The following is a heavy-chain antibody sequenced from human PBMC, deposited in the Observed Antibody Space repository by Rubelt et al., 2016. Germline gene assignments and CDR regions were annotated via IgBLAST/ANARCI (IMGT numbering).Heavy chain of an antibody. J-gene: IGHJ6*02. D-gene: IGHD1-26*01. Sequence: GGGLVQPGGSLRLSCAASGFTFSSYSMNWVRQAPGKGLEWVSYISSSSSTIYYADSVKGRFTISRDNAKNSLYLQMNSLRAEDTAVYYCARDYSISGSFTTDYYYYGMDVWGQGTTVTVSS. CDR2: ISSSSSTI. CDR1: GFTFSSYS. CDR3: ARDYSISGSFTTDYYYYGMDV. V-gene: IGHV3-48*01.